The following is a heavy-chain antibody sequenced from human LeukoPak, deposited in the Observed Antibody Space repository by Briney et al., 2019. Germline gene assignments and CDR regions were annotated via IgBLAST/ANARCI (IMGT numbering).Heavy chain of an antibody. V-gene: IGHV4-59*01. CDR1: GVSISSYY. J-gene: IGHJ3*02. Sequence: PSETLSLTCTVSGVSISSYYWSWIRQPPGKGLEWIGYIYYTGSTNHNPSLKSRVTISVDTSKNQFSLRLSSVTAADTAVYYCARVFSQQLWAFDIWGQGTMVTVSS. CDR2: IYYTGST. D-gene: IGHD6-13*01. CDR3: ARVFSQQLWAFDI.